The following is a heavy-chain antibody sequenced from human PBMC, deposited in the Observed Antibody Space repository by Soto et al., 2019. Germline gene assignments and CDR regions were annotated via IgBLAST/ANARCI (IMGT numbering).Heavy chain of an antibody. CDR1: GFTVSSNY. V-gene: IGHV3-53*02. CDR2: IYSGGST. CDR3: ARMEQQLGLDYFDY. D-gene: IGHD6-13*01. J-gene: IGHJ4*02. Sequence: EVQLVETGGGLIQPGGSLRLSCAASGFTVSSNYMSWVRQAPGKGLEWVSVIYSGGSTYYAVSVKGRFTISRDNSKNTLYLQMNSLRAEDTAVYYCARMEQQLGLDYFDYWGQGTLVTVSS.